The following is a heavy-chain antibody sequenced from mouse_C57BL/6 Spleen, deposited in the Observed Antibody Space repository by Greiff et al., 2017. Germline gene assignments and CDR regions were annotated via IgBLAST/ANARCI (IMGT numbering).Heavy chain of an antibody. CDR2: IDPSDSYT. D-gene: IGHD1-1*01. Sequence: QVQLQQPGAELVMPGASVKLSCKASGYTFTSYWMHWVKQRPGQGLEWIGEIDPSDSYTNYNQKFKGKSTLTVDKSSSTAYMQLSSLTSEDSAVYYCARVDDGSSYWYFDVWGTGTTVTVSS. V-gene: IGHV1-69*01. CDR3: ARVDDGSSYWYFDV. J-gene: IGHJ1*03. CDR1: GYTFTSYW.